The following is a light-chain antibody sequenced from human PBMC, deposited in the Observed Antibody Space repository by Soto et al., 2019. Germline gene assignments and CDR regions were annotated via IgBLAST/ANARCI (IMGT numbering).Light chain of an antibody. J-gene: IGKJ1*01. Sequence: EIVLTQSPGTLSLSPGERATLSCRAGQSVNSNYLAWYQQRPGQAPRLRIYAASNRVTGIPDRFSGSGSGTDFTLTISRLEPEDFAVYYCQQYGSSVRTFGQGTKVELK. CDR1: QSVNSNY. CDR3: QQYGSSVRT. CDR2: AAS. V-gene: IGKV3-20*01.